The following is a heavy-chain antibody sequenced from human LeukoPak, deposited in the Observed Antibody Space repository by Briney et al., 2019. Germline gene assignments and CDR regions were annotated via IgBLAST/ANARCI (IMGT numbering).Heavy chain of an antibody. V-gene: IGHV4-59*01. D-gene: IGHD6-19*01. J-gene: IGHJ4*02. CDR3: ARGRVPGA. Sequence: TSETLSLTCTVSGVSITRYFWSWLRQPPGRGLEWIGYIYHSGSTNSNPSLKSRVSISLDTSKNQFSLKLSSVTAADTAVYYCARGRVPGAWGQGTLVTVSS. CDR1: GVSITRYF. CDR2: IYHSGST.